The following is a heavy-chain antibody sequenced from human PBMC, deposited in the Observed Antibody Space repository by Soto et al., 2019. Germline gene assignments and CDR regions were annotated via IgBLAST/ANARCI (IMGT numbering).Heavy chain of an antibody. J-gene: IGHJ4*02. Sequence: QVQLQESGPRLVKPSETLSLTCTVSGDSITNFYWSWIRQPPGKGLEWIGYIHHSGTTNYNPSLQSRLTMSADTSKNEFSLRLSSVTAADTAVYFCAREKGTHGYDNSPGGMDYWGQGTLVTVSS. CDR2: IHHSGTT. CDR1: GDSITNFY. CDR3: AREKGTHGYDNSPGGMDY. D-gene: IGHD1-1*01. V-gene: IGHV4-59*01.